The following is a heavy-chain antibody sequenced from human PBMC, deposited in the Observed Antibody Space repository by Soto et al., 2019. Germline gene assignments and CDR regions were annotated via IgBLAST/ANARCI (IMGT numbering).Heavy chain of an antibody. D-gene: IGHD1-7*01. V-gene: IGHV6-1*01. CDR1: GDSVSSNSAA. J-gene: IGHJ6*03. CDR2: TYYRSRWYN. Sequence: SQTLSLTCAISGDSVSSNSAAWNWIRQSPSRGLEWLGRTYYRSRWYNDYAVSVRSRITVNPDTSKNQFSLHLNSVTPEDTAVYYFAGTSSLQWYYMDFWDKGTTVTVSS. CDR3: AGTSSLQWYYMDF.